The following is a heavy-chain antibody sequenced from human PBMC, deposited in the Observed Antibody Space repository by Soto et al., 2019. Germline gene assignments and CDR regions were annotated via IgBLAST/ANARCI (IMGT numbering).Heavy chain of an antibody. D-gene: IGHD4-17*01. V-gene: IGHV4-39*01. CDR3: ATMGTPVTGLYYFDY. J-gene: IGHJ4*02. CDR2: IYYSGST. CDR1: GGSINSAYY. Sequence: SETLSLTCAVSGGSINSAYYWGWIRQPPGKGLEWIGSIYYSGSTSYNPSLKSRVTISADTSKNQFSLNLNSVTAADTAVYYCATMGTPVTGLYYFDYWGQGTLVTVSS.